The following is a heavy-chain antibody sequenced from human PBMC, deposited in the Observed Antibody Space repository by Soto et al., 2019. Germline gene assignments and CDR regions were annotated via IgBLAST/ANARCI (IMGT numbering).Heavy chain of an antibody. CDR1: GDSVSSNSAA. CDR2: TYYRSKWYN. J-gene: IGHJ6*02. V-gene: IGHV6-1*01. Sequence: SQTLSLTCAISGDSVSSNSAAWNWIRQSPSRGLEWLGRTYYRSKWYNDYAVSVKSRITINPDTSKNQFSLRLTSVTAADTAVYYCARDAYCSTPRCNDGMDVWGQGTTVTVSS. CDR3: ARDAYCSTPRCNDGMDV. D-gene: IGHD2-2*01.